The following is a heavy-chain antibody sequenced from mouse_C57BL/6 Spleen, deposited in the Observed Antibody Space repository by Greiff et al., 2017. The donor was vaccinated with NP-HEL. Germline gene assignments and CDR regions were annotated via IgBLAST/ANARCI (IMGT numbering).Heavy chain of an antibody. CDR2: LYPGDGDT. Sequence: VQLQQSGPELVKPGASVKISCKASGYAFSSSWMNWVKQRPGKGLEWIGRLYPGDGDTNYNGKFKGKATLTADKSSSTAYMQLSSLTSEDSAVYFCAREGAYYSNCRAMDYWGQGTSVTVSS. V-gene: IGHV1-82*01. D-gene: IGHD2-5*01. CDR3: AREGAYYSNCRAMDY. J-gene: IGHJ4*01. CDR1: GYAFSSSW.